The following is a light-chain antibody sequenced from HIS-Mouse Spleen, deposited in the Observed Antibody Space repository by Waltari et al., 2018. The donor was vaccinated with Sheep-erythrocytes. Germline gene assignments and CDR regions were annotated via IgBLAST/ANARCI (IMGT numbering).Light chain of an antibody. CDR2: DVS. J-gene: IGLJ1*01. V-gene: IGLV2-11*01. CDR3: CSYAGSYNHV. Sequence: QSALTQPRSVSGSPGQSVTISRPGTSSDVGGYNYVSWYQPHPGKAPKLMIYDVSKRPSGVPDRFSGSKSGNTASLTISGLQAEDEADYYCCSYAGSYNHVFATGTKVTVL. CDR1: SSDVGGYNY.